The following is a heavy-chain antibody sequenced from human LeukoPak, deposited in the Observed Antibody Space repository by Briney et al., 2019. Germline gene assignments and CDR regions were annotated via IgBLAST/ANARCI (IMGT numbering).Heavy chain of an antibody. D-gene: IGHD3-22*01. J-gene: IGHJ4*02. CDR2: ISGGGST. Sequence: PGGSLRLSCAASGFTLISYAISWVRQAPGKGLEWVSAISGGGSTYYADSVKGRFTISRDNSKNTLYLQMNSLRAEDAAVYYCANMDYYDTELDYWGQGTLVTVSS. CDR1: GFTLISYA. CDR3: ANMDYYDTELDY. V-gene: IGHV3-23*01.